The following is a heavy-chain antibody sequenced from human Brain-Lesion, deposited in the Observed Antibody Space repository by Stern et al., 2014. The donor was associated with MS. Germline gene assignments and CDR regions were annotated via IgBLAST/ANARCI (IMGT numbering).Heavy chain of an antibody. Sequence: EVQLLESGGGLVKPGGSLRLSCVASGFTFSRYDMNWVRQAPGKGLEWLSSISSSSRYTYYADSLKGRFTISRDNAKNSLYLQINSLRAEDTAVYYCAREDYSALFDFWGLGTRVTVSS. CDR3: AREDYSALFDF. V-gene: IGHV3-21*01. D-gene: IGHD4-11*01. CDR1: GFTFSRYD. CDR2: ISSSSRYT. J-gene: IGHJ4*02.